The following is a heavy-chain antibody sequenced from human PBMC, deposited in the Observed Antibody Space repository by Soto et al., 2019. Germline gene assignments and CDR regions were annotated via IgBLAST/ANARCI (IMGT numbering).Heavy chain of an antibody. J-gene: IGHJ5*02. CDR1: GFTFSSYA. Sequence: GSLRLSCSASGFTFSSYAMHWVRQAPGKGLEYVSAISSNGGSTYYADSVKGRFTISRDNSKNTLYLQMNSLRAEDTAVYYCASSTRPGPWFDPWGQGTLVTVSS. V-gene: IGHV3-64*04. CDR2: ISSNGGST. D-gene: IGHD2-15*01. CDR3: ASSTRPGPWFDP.